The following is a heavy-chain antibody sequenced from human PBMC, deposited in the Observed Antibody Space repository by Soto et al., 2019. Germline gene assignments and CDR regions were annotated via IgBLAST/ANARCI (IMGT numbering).Heavy chain of an antibody. CDR2: IYTSGST. CDR3: ARDLRLAAYYYYGMDV. D-gene: IGHD6-25*01. V-gene: IGHV4-4*07. J-gene: IGHJ6*02. Sequence: QVQLQESGPGLVKPSETLSLTCTVSGGSISSYYWSWIRQPAGKGLEWIGRIYTSGSTNYNPSLKSRVTMPVDPSKNQFSLKLSSVTAADTAVYYCARDLRLAAYYYYGMDVWGQGTTVTVSS. CDR1: GGSISSYY.